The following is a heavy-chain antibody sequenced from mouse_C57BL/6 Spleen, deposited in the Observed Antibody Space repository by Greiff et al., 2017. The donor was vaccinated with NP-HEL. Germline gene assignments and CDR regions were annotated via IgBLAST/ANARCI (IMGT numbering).Heavy chain of an antibody. CDR3: ARGPRYYCDY. CDR1: GFTFSDYG. CDR2: ISSGSSTI. J-gene: IGHJ2*01. V-gene: IGHV5-17*01. Sequence: EVMLVESGGGLVKPGGSLKLSCAASGFTFSDYGMHWVRQAPEKGLEWVAYISSGSSTIYYADTVKGRFTISRDNAKNTLFLQMTSVRSEDTAMYYCARGPRYYCDYWGQGTTLTVSS.